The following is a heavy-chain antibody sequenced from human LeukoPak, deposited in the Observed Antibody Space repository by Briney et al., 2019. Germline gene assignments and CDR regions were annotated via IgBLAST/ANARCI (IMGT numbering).Heavy chain of an antibody. J-gene: IGHJ4*02. Sequence: SETLSLTCTVSGGSISSYYWSWLRQPPGKGLEWIGYIYYSGSTNYNPSLKSRVTISVDTSKNQFSLKLSSVTAADTAVYYCAREYYYDSSGPMGFDYWGQGTLVTVSS. D-gene: IGHD3-22*01. CDR1: GGSISSYY. V-gene: IGHV4-59*08. CDR3: AREYYYDSSGPMGFDY. CDR2: IYYSGST.